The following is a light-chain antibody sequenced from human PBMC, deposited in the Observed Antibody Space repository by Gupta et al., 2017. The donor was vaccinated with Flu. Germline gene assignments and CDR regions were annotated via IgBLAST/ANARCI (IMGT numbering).Light chain of an antibody. CDR3: CSYAGSSTYV. CDR1: SSDVGSYNL. Sequence: QSALTQPASVSGSPGHSITISCTGTSSDVGSYNLASWYQQHPGKAPKLMIYEGSKRPAGVSNRFSGSKSGNTASLTISGRQAEDEADYYGCSYAGSSTYVFGTGTKLTVL. J-gene: IGLJ1*01. CDR2: EGS. V-gene: IGLV2-23*01.